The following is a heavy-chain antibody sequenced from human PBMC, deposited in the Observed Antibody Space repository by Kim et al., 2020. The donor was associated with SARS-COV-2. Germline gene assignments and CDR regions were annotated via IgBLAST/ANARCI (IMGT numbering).Heavy chain of an antibody. J-gene: IGHJ6*02. D-gene: IGHD3-22*01. CDR3: ARHLWGTGDYDSSGYYRYYYGMDV. V-gene: IGHV5-10-1*01. CDR2: IDPSDSYT. CDR1: GYSFTSYW. Sequence: GESLKISCKGSGYSFTSYWISWVRQMPGKGLEWMGRIDPSDSYTNYSPSFQGHVTISADKSISTAYLQWSSLKASDTAMYYCARHLWGTGDYDSSGYYRYYYGMDVWGQGTTVTVSS.